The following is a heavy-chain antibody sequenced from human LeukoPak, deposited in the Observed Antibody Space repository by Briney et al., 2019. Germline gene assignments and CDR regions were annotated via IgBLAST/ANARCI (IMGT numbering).Heavy chain of an antibody. Sequence: SETLSLTCTVSGGSISSSSYYWGWIRQPPGKGLEWIVSIYYSGSTYYNPSLKSRVTISVDTSKNQFSLKLSSVTAADTAVYYCARGRFDYGSGSPGNWFDPWGQGTLVTVSS. J-gene: IGHJ5*02. CDR3: ARGRFDYGSGSPGNWFDP. D-gene: IGHD3-10*01. CDR2: IYYSGST. V-gene: IGHV4-39*07. CDR1: GGSISSSSYY.